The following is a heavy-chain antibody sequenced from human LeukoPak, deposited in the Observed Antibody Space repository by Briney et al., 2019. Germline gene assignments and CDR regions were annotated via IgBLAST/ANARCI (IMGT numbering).Heavy chain of an antibody. V-gene: IGHV3-7*04. CDR2: IKQDGSEK. Sequence: PGGSLRLSCAASGFTFSGYWMSWVRQAPGKGLEWVAHIKQDGSEKYYVDSVKGRFTISRDNAKNSLYLQLNSLRLEDTAVYYCASEGNWGQGTLVTVSS. CDR3: ASEGN. J-gene: IGHJ4*02. CDR1: GFTFSGYW.